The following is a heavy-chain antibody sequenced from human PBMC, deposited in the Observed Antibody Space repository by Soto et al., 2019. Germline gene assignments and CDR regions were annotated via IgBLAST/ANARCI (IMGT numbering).Heavy chain of an antibody. J-gene: IGHJ5*02. CDR1: GGTFSSYA. Sequence: ASVKVSCKASGGTFSSYAISWVRQAPGQGLEWMGGIIPIFGTANYAQKFQGRVTITADESTSTAYMELSSLRSEDTAVYYCARDQPSGSSWPQSGWFDPWGQGTLVTVSS. V-gene: IGHV1-69*13. CDR2: IIPIFGTA. D-gene: IGHD6-13*01. CDR3: ARDQPSGSSWPQSGWFDP.